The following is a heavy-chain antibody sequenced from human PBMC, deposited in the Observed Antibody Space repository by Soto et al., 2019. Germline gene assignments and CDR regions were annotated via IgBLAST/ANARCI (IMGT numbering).Heavy chain of an antibody. CDR2: INHSGST. CDR3: ARGAGGQQLPSRGGYYYYYGMDV. D-gene: IGHD6-13*01. Sequence: QVQLQQWGAGLLKPSETQSFTCAVYGGSFSGYYWSWIRQPPGKGLEWIGEINHSGSTNYNPSLKSRVTISVDTSKNQFSLKLSSVTAADTAVYYCARGAGGQQLPSRGGYYYYYGMDVWGQGTMVTVSS. CDR1: GGSFSGYY. J-gene: IGHJ6*02. V-gene: IGHV4-34*01.